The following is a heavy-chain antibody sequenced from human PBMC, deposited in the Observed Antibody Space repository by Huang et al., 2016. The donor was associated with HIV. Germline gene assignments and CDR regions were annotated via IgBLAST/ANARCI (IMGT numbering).Heavy chain of an antibody. J-gene: IGHJ4*02. V-gene: IGHV4-39*07. CDR2: FFYGGRT. Sequence: QLRLQESGPGLVQPSETLSLTCNVSGVSLLTYDHYWGWIRQSPGKGLEWIGSFFYGGRTSYHPSFSSRVTISIDTSKNQVSLKLTSVTAADTATYYCAKRGSGGGSVHGFNDWGQGIMVAVSP. CDR1: GVSLLTYDHY. D-gene: IGHD1-26*01. CDR3: AKRGSGGGSVHGFND.